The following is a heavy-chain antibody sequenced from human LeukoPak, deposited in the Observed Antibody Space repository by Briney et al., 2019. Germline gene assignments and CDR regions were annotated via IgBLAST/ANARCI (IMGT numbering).Heavy chain of an antibody. CDR3: ARNDWTYGGYFDY. J-gene: IGHJ4*02. V-gene: IGHV4-59*01. D-gene: IGHD1-7*01. Sequence: PSVNLSLTCTVSGGSISSYYWSWIRQPPGKGLEWIGYIHYSESIKYHPSLKSRLTMSVDTSKNHISLRLSSVTAADTAVYYCARNDWTYGGYFDYWGQGTLVTVSS. CDR2: IHYSESI. CDR1: GGSISSYY.